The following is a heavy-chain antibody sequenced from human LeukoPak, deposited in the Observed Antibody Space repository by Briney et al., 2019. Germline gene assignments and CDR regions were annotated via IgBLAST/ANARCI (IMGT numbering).Heavy chain of an antibody. J-gene: IGHJ5*02. V-gene: IGHV1-69*05. CDR3: ARGSNSSTYYDFWSGYYSWFDP. CDR1: GGTFSSYA. D-gene: IGHD3-3*01. CDR2: IIPIFGTA. Sequence: ASVKVSCKASGGTFSSYAISWVRQAPGQGLEWMGGIIPIFGTANYAQKFQGRVTITTDESASTAYMELSSLRSEDTAVYYCARGSNSSTYYDFWSGYYSWFDPWGQGTLVTVSS.